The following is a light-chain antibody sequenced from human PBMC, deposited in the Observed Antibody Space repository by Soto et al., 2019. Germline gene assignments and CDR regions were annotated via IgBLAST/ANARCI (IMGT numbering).Light chain of an antibody. CDR2: KAS. J-gene: IGKJ1*01. CDR3: HHYNSYSEA. CDR1: QTISSW. Sequence: DIQMTQSPSTLSGSVGDRVTITCRASQTISSWLAWYQQKPGEAPKLLIYKASTLKGRVPPRLSGSGSGREVSLTISSLQPDDLATYYCHHYNSYSEAFGQGTKVERK. V-gene: IGKV1-5*03.